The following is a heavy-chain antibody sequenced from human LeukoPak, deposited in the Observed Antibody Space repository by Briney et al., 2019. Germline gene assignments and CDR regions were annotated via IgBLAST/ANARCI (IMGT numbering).Heavy chain of an antibody. D-gene: IGHD6-19*01. J-gene: IGHJ4*01. V-gene: IGHV3-23*01. CDR3: AEGVYSSGWSYFDY. Sequence: GGSLRLSCAASGFTFSNSAMSWAGQAPGKGLEGVSTLSGSGITTYYADSVKGRFTISTDNPKNPLYLQMNSLRAEDTAVYYCAEGVYSSGWSYFDYWGHGTLVTVSS. CDR1: GFTFSNSA. CDR2: LSGSGITT.